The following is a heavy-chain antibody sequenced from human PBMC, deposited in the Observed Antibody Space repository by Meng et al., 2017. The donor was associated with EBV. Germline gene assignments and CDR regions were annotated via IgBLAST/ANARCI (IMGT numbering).Heavy chain of an antibody. V-gene: IGHV4-61*01. CDR1: GASVRGGTCH. CDR2: IYDGGTT. D-gene: IGHD2-2*01. Sequence: VHTRGSVPGLWTTCAALPLTRTVSGASVRGGTCHGSWLRPHPGKELQWIVYIYDGGTTIYNPSLKSRVTIFLDTSRNQFSLGLRSVTTADTAVYYCAKSSSSTPGVVDSWGQGTLVTVSS. CDR3: AKSSSSTPGVVDS. J-gene: IGHJ4*02.